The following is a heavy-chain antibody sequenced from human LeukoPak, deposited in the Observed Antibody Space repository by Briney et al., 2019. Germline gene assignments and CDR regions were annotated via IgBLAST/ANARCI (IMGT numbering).Heavy chain of an antibody. CDR1: GFSFGSCI. J-gene: IGHJ5*02. Sequence: PGGSLRPSCADSGFSFGSCIVNWVRQAPGKGLEWVSCISSGSSYTNYTDSVKGRFTISRDNAKRSLYLQMNSLTAEDTAVYYCARSSGTYGWFDPWGQGALVTVSS. CDR2: ISSGSSYT. V-gene: IGHV3-21*04. CDR3: ARSSGTYGWFDP. D-gene: IGHD1-26*01.